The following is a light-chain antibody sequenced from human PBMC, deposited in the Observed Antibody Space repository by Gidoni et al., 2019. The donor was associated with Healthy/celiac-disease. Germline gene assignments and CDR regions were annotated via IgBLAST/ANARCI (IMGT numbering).Light chain of an antibody. Sequence: IVMTHSPDSLPASLGERATINCKSSQSVLYSSNHKNYLAWYQQKPGQPPKLLSYWASIRESGVPDRFSGSGSGTDFTLTISSLQAEDVAVYYCQQYYSTPLTFGGGTKVEIK. CDR3: QQYYSTPLT. CDR1: QSVLYSSNHKNY. J-gene: IGKJ4*01. CDR2: WAS. V-gene: IGKV4-1*01.